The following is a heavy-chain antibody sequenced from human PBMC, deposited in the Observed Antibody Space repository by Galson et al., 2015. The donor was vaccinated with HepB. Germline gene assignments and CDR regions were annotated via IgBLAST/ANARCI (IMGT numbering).Heavy chain of an antibody. CDR2: ISSSSSTI. V-gene: IGHV3-48*02. CDR3: ARELRYFDWLGDY. D-gene: IGHD3-9*01. J-gene: IGHJ4*02. CDR1: GFTFSSYS. Sequence: SLRLSCAASGFTFSSYSMNWVRQAPGKGQEWVSYISSSSSTIYYADSVKGRFTISRDNAKNSLYLQMNSLRDEDTAVYYCARELRYFDWLGDYWGQGTLVTVSS.